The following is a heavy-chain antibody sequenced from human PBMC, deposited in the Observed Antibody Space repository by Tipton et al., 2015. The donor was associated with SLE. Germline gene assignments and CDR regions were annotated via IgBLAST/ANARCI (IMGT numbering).Heavy chain of an antibody. V-gene: IGHV4-34*01. Sequence: TLSLTCAVYGGSFSGYYWSWIRQPPGKGLEWIGEIYHSGATSYNPSLKSRVTISVDTSKNQFSLKLTSVTAPDTAVYYCARHIGHSYYYYGMDVWGQGTTVTVSS. CDR2: IYHSGAT. CDR3: ARHIGHSYYYYGMDV. J-gene: IGHJ6*02. CDR1: GGSFSGYY. D-gene: IGHD5-12*01.